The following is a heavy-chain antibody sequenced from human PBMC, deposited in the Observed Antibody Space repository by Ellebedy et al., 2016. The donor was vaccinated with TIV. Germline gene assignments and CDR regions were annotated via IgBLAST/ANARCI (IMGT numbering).Heavy chain of an antibody. CDR3: ARVEGLRYFGWFGTCAFDI. J-gene: IGHJ3*02. CDR1: GGTFSSYA. D-gene: IGHD3-9*01. V-gene: IGHV1-69*04. CDR2: IIPILGIA. Sequence: AASVKVSCKASGGTFSSYAISWVRQAPGQGLEWMGRIIPILGIANYAQKFQGRVTITADKSTSTAYMELSSLRSEDTAVYYCARVEGLRYFGWFGTCAFDIWGQGTMVTVSS.